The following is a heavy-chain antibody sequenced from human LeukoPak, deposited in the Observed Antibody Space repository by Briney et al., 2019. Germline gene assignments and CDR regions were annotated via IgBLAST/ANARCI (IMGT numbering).Heavy chain of an antibody. CDR3: AKTKQQLVYNWFDP. CDR1: GFTFDYSA. D-gene: IGHD6-13*01. V-gene: IGHV3-23*01. Sequence: PGGSLRLSCAASGFTFDYSAMTWVRQAPEKGLEWVSAISGSGGSTYYADSVKGRFTISRDNSKNTLYLQMNSLRAEDTAVYYCAKTKQQLVYNWFDPWGQGTLVTVSS. CDR2: ISGSGGST. J-gene: IGHJ5*02.